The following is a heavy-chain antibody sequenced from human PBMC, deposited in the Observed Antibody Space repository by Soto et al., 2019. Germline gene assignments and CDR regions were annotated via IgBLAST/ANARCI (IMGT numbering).Heavy chain of an antibody. Sequence: PSETLSLTCTVSGGSISNKRYYWGWIRQPPGKGLEWIGSIHYSGSTYDNPSLKSRVTISVDTSKNQLPLKLKSVTAADTAVYYCARHVSLGYCNTNSCDLLSWFDAWGQGTQVTVSS. J-gene: IGHJ5*02. D-gene: IGHD2-2*01. V-gene: IGHV4-39*01. CDR3: ARHVSLGYCNTNSCDLLSWFDA. CDR1: GGSISNKRYY. CDR2: IHYSGST.